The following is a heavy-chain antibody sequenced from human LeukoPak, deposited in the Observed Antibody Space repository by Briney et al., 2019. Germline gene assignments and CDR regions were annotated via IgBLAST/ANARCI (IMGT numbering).Heavy chain of an antibody. J-gene: IGHJ3*02. CDR2: IISILGIA. CDR1: GGTFSSYT. CDR3: ASPRALYCSSTSCQTANGAFDI. V-gene: IGHV1-69*02. Sequence: AAVKVSYKASGGTFSSYTISWVRQAPGQGLEWMGWIISILGIANYAPMFPARVTITADKSTSTAYMAMSSLRSEDTAVYYCASPRALYCSSTSCQTANGAFDIWGQGTMVTVSS. D-gene: IGHD2-2*01.